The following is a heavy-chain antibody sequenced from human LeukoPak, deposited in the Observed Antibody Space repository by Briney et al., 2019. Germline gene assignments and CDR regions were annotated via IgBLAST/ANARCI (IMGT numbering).Heavy chain of an antibody. CDR3: ARFVDQVVVPAAHPDQGDFDY. V-gene: IGHV1-46*01. CDR2: INPSGGST. CDR1: GYTFTSYY. Sequence: ASVKVSCKASGYTFTSYYMHWVRQAPGQGLEWMGIINPSGGSTSYAQKFQGRVTMTRDTSTSTVYMELSSLRSDDTAVYYCARFVDQVVVPAAHPDQGDFDYWGQGTLVTVSS. J-gene: IGHJ4*02. D-gene: IGHD2-2*01.